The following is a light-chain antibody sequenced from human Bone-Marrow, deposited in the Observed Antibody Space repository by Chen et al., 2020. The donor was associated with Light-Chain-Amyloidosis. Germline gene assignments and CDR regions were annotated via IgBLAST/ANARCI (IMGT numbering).Light chain of an antibody. CDR2: EVT. V-gene: IGLV2-14*01. J-gene: IGLJ1*01. CDR3: SSDPIPSTLV. Sequence: QSALTQPASVSGSPGQSITISCTGTSSDVGGDNHVSWYQQHPDKAPKLMIYEVTNRPSWVPARFSAPKSDNPATLIIFGLQSEAVADDFCSSDPIPSTLVFGRRTSVTVL. CDR1: SSDVGGDNH.